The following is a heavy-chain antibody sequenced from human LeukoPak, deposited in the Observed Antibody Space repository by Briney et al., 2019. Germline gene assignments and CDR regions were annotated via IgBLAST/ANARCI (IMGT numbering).Heavy chain of an antibody. CDR1: GFTFSSYS. V-gene: IGHV3-21*01. D-gene: IGHD2-21*02. CDR3: ARDYCGGDCYAWERAFDT. J-gene: IGHJ3*02. CDR2: ISSSSSYI. Sequence: GGSLRLSCAASGFTFSSYSMNWVRQAPGKGLEWVSSISSSSSYIYYADSVKGRFTIPRDNAKNSLYLQMNSLRAEDTAVYYCARDYCGGDCYAWERAFDTWGQGTMVTVSS.